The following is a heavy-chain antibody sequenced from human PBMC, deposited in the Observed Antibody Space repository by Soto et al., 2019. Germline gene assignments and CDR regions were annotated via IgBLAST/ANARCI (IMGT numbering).Heavy chain of an antibody. CDR1: GGSISSGDYY. V-gene: IGHV4-30-4*01. CDR2: IYYSGST. Sequence: PSETLSLTCTVSGGSISSGDYYWSWIRQPPGKGLEWIGYIYYSGSTYYNPSLKSRVTISVDTSKNQFSLKLSSVTAADTAVYYCARGAYYYDRRGYYHYWGPGTLVTVSS. CDR3: ARGAYYYDRRGYYHY. D-gene: IGHD3-22*01. J-gene: IGHJ4*02.